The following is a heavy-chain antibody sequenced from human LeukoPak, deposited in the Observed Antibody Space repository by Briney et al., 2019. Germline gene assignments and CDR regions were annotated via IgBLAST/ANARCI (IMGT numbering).Heavy chain of an antibody. J-gene: IGHJ5*02. Sequence: ASVKVSCKASGYTFTSYGISWVRQAPGQGLEWMGWISAYNGNTNYAQNLQGRVTMTTDTSTSTAYMELRSLRSDDTAVYYCARGGDIVVVPAAIRFDPWGQGTLVTVSS. CDR1: GYTFTSYG. CDR3: ARGGDIVVVPAAIRFDP. D-gene: IGHD2-2*01. V-gene: IGHV1-18*01. CDR2: ISAYNGNT.